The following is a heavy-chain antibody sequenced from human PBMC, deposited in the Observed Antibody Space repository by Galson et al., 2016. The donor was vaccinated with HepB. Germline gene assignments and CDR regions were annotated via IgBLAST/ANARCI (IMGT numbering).Heavy chain of an antibody. CDR2: INWNGGIV. CDR1: GFTFDDYA. V-gene: IGHV3-9*01. J-gene: IGHJ4*02. D-gene: IGHD5-24*01. CDR3: ARDGDAYNFDY. Sequence: SLRLSCAASGFTFDDYAMHWVRQPPGKGLEWVSSINWNGGIVHYADSVKGRFTISRDNAKNTLYLQMNSLRAEDTAVYYCARDGDAYNFDYWGQGTLVTVSS.